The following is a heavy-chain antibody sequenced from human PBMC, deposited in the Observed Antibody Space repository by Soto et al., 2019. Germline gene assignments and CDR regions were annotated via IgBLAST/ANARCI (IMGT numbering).Heavy chain of an antibody. Sequence: SETLSLTCTVSGGSISTYYWTWIRQSPGKGPEWIGYIYHSGTTNYNPSLKSRVTISLDTSKNQFSLKLSSVTAADTAVYYCGRSVFPWGQGTLVTVSS. V-gene: IGHV4-59*12. CDR2: IYHSGTT. CDR1: GGSISTYY. J-gene: IGHJ5*02. CDR3: GRSVFP.